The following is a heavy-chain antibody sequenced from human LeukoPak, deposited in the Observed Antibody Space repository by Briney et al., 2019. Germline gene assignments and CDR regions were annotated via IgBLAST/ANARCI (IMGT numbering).Heavy chain of an antibody. V-gene: IGHV3-23*01. CDR1: GFTFSTYW. Sequence: PGGSLRLSCAASGFTFSTYWMSWVRQAPGKGLEWVAAISGSGGSTYYADSVKGRFTISRDNSKNTLFLQMNSLRAEDTAVYYCAKDQGHGGYDNVHWGQGTLVTVSS. CDR2: ISGSGGST. D-gene: IGHD5-12*01. J-gene: IGHJ4*02. CDR3: AKDQGHGGYDNVH.